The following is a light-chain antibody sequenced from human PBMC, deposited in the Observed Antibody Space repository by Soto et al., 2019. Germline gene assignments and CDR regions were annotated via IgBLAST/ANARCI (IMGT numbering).Light chain of an antibody. V-gene: IGKV1-5*01. CDR1: QSISSW. Sequence: DIQMTQSPSTLSAYVGDRVTITCRASQSISSWLAWYQQKPGKAPKLLIFDASSLESGVPSRFSGSGSGTEFTLTITSLQPDDFATYYCHQYNSYWTFGPGTKVEIK. J-gene: IGKJ1*01. CDR3: HQYNSYWT. CDR2: DAS.